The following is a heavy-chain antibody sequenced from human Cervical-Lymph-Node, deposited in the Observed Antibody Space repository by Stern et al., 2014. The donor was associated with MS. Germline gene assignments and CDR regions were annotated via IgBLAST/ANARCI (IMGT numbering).Heavy chain of an antibody. J-gene: IGHJ4*02. V-gene: IGHV1-18*01. CDR2: ISAYRGNT. CDR1: GSTFTTHG. CDR3: ARVRNGALEGS. D-gene: IGHD2-8*01. Sequence: VQLGESGPEVKKPGASVKVSCKASGSTFTTHGISWVRQAPGQGLEWMGWISAYRGNTNYAQNLQGRVTMTTDTSTSTSYMELRSLTSDDTAVYYCARVRNGALEGSWGQGTLITVSS.